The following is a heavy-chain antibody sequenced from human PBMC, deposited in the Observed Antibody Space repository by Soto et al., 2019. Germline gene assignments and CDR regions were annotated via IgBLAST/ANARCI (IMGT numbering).Heavy chain of an antibody. V-gene: IGHV6-1*01. CDR3: ARVGPRYCSSTSCYKYGMDV. J-gene: IGHJ6*02. D-gene: IGHD2-2*02. CDR1: GDSVSSNSAA. Sequence: QTLSLTCALSGDSVSSNSAAWNWIRQSPSRGLEWLGRTYYRSKWYNDYAVSVKSRITINPDTSKNQFSLQLNSVTPEDTAVYYCARVGPRYCSSTSCYKYGMDVWGQGTTVTVSS. CDR2: TYYRSKWYN.